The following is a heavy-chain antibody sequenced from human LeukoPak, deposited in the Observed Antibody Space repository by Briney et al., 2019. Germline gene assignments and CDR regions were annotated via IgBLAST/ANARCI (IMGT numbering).Heavy chain of an antibody. CDR1: GGSFSGYY. Sequence: SETLSLTCAVYGGSFSGYYWSWVRQPPGKGLEWIGEINHSGSTNYNPSLKSRVTISVDTSKNQFSLKLSSVTAADTAVYYCARGRRGASVDYWGQGTLVTVSS. CDR3: ARGRRGASVDY. D-gene: IGHD4/OR15-4a*01. CDR2: INHSGST. J-gene: IGHJ4*02. V-gene: IGHV4-34*01.